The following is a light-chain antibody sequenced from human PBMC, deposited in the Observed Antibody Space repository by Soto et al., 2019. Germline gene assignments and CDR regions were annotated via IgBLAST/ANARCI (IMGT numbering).Light chain of an antibody. Sequence: QSALTQPASVSGSPGQSITIYCTGSSSDIGGYKYVSWYQQHPGKAPKLMIYEVSNRPSGVSNRFSGSKSGNTASLTISGLQAEDEADYYCSSYTSSSWVFGGGTKLTVL. V-gene: IGLV2-14*01. CDR1: SSDIGGYKY. J-gene: IGLJ3*02. CDR2: EVS. CDR3: SSYTSSSWV.